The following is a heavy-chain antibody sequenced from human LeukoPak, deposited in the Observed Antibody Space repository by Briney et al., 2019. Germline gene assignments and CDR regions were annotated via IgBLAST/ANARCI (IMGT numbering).Heavy chain of an antibody. D-gene: IGHD3-3*01. CDR2: FYYSGST. CDR3: AIQHYDFWSDHPTYYYYYAMDV. CDR1: GGSISSSSYY. V-gene: IGHV4-39*01. J-gene: IGHJ6*02. Sequence: SETLSLTCTVSGGSISSSSYYWGWIRQPPGKGLEWIGSFYYSGSTYYNPSLKSRLIISVDTSKNQFSLKLSSVTAADTAMYYCAIQHYDFWSDHPTYYYYYAMDVWGQGTTVTVSS.